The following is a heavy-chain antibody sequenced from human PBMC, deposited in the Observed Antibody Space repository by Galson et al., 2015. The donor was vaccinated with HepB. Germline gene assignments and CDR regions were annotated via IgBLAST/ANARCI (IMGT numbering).Heavy chain of an antibody. CDR3: ARDALRQLYSYGYGDV. CDR2: ISAYNGNT. J-gene: IGHJ6*02. D-gene: IGHD5-18*01. V-gene: IGHV1-18*04. CDR1: GYTFTSYG. Sequence: SVKVSCKASGYTFTSYGISWVRQAPGQGLEWMGWISAYNGNTNYAQKLQGRVTMTTDTSTSTAYMELRSLRSDDTAVYYCARDALRQLYSYGYGDVWGQGTTVTVSS.